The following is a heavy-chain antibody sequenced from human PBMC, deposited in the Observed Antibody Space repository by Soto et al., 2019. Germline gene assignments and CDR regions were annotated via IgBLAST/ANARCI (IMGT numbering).Heavy chain of an antibody. D-gene: IGHD4-17*01. Sequence: QVQLVQSGAEVKKPGSSVKVSCKASGCTFSSYTISWVRQAPGQGLEWMGRIIPVLGIANYAQKFQGRVTITADKSTNTAYMELGSLSSEDTAVYYCAVGPAGDYAFWGQGTLVTVSS. CDR3: AVGPAGDYAF. CDR1: GCTFSSYT. CDR2: IIPVLGIA. J-gene: IGHJ4*02. V-gene: IGHV1-69*02.